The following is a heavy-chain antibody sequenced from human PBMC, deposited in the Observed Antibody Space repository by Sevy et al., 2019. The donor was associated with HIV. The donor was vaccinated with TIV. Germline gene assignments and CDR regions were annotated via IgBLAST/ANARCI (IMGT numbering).Heavy chain of an antibody. CDR2: IFSDANIK. CDR1: GFTFSNYG. CDR3: ARGSGSNWYFDL. Sequence: GGSLRLSCAASGFTFSNYGMHWVRQAPGKGLEWVGAIFSDANIKYYVDSVKGRFAISRDNSKNTVYLQMNSLRAEDTAVYSCARGSGSNWYFDLWGRGTPVTVSS. D-gene: IGHD1-26*01. J-gene: IGHJ2*01. V-gene: IGHV3-33*01.